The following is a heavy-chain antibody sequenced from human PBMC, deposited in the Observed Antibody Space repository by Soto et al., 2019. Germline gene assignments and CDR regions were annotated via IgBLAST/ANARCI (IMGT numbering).Heavy chain of an antibody. J-gene: IGHJ6*02. V-gene: IGHV4-31*03. D-gene: IGHD4-17*01. CDR1: GGSISSGGYY. CDR2: IYYSGST. Sequence: SETLSLTCTVSGGSISSGGYYWSWIRQHPGKGLEWIGYIYYSGSTYYNPSLKSRVTISVDTSKNQFSLKLSSVTAADTAVYYCVSFAYGDSPLYYYYYGMDVWGQGTTVTVSS. CDR3: VSFAYGDSPLYYYYYGMDV.